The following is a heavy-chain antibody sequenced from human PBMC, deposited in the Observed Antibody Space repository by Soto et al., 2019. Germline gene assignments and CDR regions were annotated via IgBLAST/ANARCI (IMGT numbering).Heavy chain of an antibody. CDR2: IYYSGST. CDR1: GGSISSYY. V-gene: IGHV4-59*01. Sequence: QVQLQESGPGLVKPSETLSLTCTVSGGSISSYYWSWIRQPPGKGLEWIGYIYYSGSTNYNPSLKSGVTISVDTSKNQFSLKLSSVTAADTAVYYCAREDYGDYRYYFDYWGQGTLVTVSS. D-gene: IGHD4-17*01. CDR3: AREDYGDYRYYFDY. J-gene: IGHJ4*02.